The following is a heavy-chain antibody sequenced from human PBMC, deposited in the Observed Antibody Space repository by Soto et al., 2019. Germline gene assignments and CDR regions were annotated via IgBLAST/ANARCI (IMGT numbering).Heavy chain of an antibody. J-gene: IGHJ4*02. CDR3: AKDGGYGSGSYYSDD. CDR1: GFTFISYA. V-gene: IGHV3-23*01. D-gene: IGHD3-10*01. Sequence: PGGSLRLSCAASGFTFISYAMSWVRQAPGKGLEWVSTTSGSGGSTYYADSVKGRFTISRDNSKNTFYLQMNSLRAEDMAVYYCAKDGGYGSGSYYSDDWGQGT. CDR2: TSGSGGST.